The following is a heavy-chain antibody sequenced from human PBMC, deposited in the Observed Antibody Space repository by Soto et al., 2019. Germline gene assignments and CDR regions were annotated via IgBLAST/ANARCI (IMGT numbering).Heavy chain of an antibody. J-gene: IGHJ6*02. CDR2: ISYDGSNK. Sequence: GGSLRLSCAASGFTFSSYGMHWVRQAPGKGLEWVAVISYDGSNKYYADSVKGRFTTSRDNSKNTLYLQMNSLRAEDTAVYYCANGYYYYGMDVWGQGTTVTVSS. V-gene: IGHV3-30*18. CDR1: GFTFSSYG. CDR3: ANGYYYYGMDV.